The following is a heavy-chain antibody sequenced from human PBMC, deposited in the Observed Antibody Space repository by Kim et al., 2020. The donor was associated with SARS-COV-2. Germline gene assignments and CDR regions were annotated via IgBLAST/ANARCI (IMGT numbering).Heavy chain of an antibody. CDR3: ARAGYDYVWGSYRYTGDDAFDI. D-gene: IGHD3-16*02. V-gene: IGHV3-33*01. Sequence: GGSLRLSCAASGFTFSSYGMHWVRQAPGKGLEWVAVIWYDGSNKYYADSVKGRFTISRDNSKNTLYLQMNSLRAEDTAVYYCARAGYDYVWGSYRYTGDDAFDIWGQGTMVTVSS. CDR2: IWYDGSNK. J-gene: IGHJ3*02. CDR1: GFTFSSYG.